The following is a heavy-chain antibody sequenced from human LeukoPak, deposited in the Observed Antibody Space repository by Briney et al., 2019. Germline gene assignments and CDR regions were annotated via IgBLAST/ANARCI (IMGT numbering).Heavy chain of an antibody. V-gene: IGHV3-53*01. Sequence: GESLRLSCAASGFTVSSNYMSWVRQAPGKGLEWVSVIYSGGSTYYADSVKGRFTISRDNSKNTLYLQMNSLRAEDTAVYYCARGGESGYNYGYSDYWGQGTLVTVSS. CDR1: GFTVSSNY. D-gene: IGHD5-18*01. CDR2: IYSGGST. J-gene: IGHJ4*02. CDR3: ARGGESGYNYGYSDY.